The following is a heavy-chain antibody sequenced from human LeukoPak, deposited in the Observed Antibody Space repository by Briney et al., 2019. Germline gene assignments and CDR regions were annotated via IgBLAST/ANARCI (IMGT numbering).Heavy chain of an antibody. CDR2: IYYSGST. V-gene: IGHV4-59*01. J-gene: IGHJ6*02. D-gene: IGHD1-1*01. CDR1: GGPISSYY. CDR3: ARQLEDYYYCMDV. Sequence: SETLSLTCPVAGGPISSYYWSWIRQPPGKGLEWIGNIYYSGSTKYNPPLKSRVTISVDTSKNQFSLKLSSVTAADTAVYYCARQLEDYYYCMDVWGQGTTVTVSS.